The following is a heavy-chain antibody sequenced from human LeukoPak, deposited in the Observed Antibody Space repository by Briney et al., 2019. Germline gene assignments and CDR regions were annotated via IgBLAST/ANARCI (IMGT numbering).Heavy chain of an antibody. CDR3: AREAWDSRGYPPPRSGWYFDL. D-gene: IGHD3-22*01. Sequence: ASVKVSCKASGYIFDIYALIWVRQAPGQGLELMGWINTNTGNPTYAQGFTGRFVFSLDTSVSTAYLQISSLKAEDTAVYYCAREAWDSRGYPPPRSGWYFDLWGRGTLVTVSS. CDR1: GYIFDIYA. J-gene: IGHJ2*01. V-gene: IGHV7-4-1*02. CDR2: INTNTGNP.